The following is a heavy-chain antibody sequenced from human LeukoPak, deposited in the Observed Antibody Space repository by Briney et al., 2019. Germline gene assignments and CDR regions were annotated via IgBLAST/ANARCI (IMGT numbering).Heavy chain of an antibody. CDR2: IYRGGTT. J-gene: IGHJ4*02. Sequence: GGSLRLSCAASGFTVSSNYMSWVRQAPGKGLEWVSVIYRGGTTYYADSVKGRFTISRDSSENTLHLQMNSLSAEDTAVYYCARAKGDESSASYWYYFDYWGQGTLVTVSS. CDR1: GFTVSSNY. D-gene: IGHD2-8*02. V-gene: IGHV3-53*01. CDR3: ARAKGDESSASYWYYFDY.